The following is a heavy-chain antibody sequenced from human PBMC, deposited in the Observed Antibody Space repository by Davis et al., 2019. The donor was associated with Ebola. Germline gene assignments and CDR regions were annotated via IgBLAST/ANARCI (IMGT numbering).Heavy chain of an antibody. V-gene: IGHV3-23*01. CDR1: GFTFSSYA. J-gene: IGHJ4*02. Sequence: GESLKISCAASGFTFSSYAMSWVRQAPGKGLEWVSAISGSGGSTYYADSVKGRFTISRDNSKNTLYLQMNSLRAEDTAVYYCATSGSGYDYWGQGTLVTVSS. CDR2: ISGSGGST. CDR3: ATSGSGYDY. D-gene: IGHD3-3*01.